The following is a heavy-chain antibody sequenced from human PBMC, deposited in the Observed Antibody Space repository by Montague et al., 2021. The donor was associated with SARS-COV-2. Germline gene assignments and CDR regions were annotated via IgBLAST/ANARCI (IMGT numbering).Heavy chain of an antibody. J-gene: IGHJ6*02. Sequence: SLRLSRAASGFTFSSYWMSWVRQAPGKGLEWVANIKQDGSEKYYVDSVKGRSTISRDNAKNSLYLQMNSLRAEDTAVYYCARMGSSWYVRYYYYYGMDVWGQGTTVTVSS. CDR2: IKQDGSEK. D-gene: IGHD6-13*01. V-gene: IGHV3-7*01. CDR3: ARMGSSWYVRYYYYYGMDV. CDR1: GFTFSSYW.